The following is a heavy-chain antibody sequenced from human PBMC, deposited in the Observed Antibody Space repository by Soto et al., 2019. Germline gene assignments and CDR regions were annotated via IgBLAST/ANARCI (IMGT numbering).Heavy chain of an antibody. Sequence: GASVKVSCKASGGTFSSYAISWVRQAPGQGLEWMGGIIPIFGTANYAQKFQGRVTITADESTSTAYMELSSLRSEDTAVYYCARDQIQLWPTSFGADYWGQGTLVTVSS. CDR3: ARDQIQLWPTSFGADY. CDR1: GGTFSSYA. CDR2: IIPIFGTA. J-gene: IGHJ4*02. D-gene: IGHD5-18*01. V-gene: IGHV1-69*13.